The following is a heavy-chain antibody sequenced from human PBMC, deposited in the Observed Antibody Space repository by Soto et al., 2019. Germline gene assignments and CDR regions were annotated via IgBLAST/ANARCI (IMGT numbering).Heavy chain of an antibody. Sequence: SETLSLTCSGSGGSVSDKTYYWSWIRQPPGKRLEWIGYVYYSGTTNYNPSLKSRVTISVDLSKNRFSLRLSSVTTADTALYYCARTTAVPNTLRSRYFFDYWGQGTLVTVSS. CDR3: ARTTAVPNTLRSRYFFDY. V-gene: IGHV4-61*01. D-gene: IGHD4-17*01. CDR1: GGSVSDKTYY. CDR2: VYYSGTT. J-gene: IGHJ4*02.